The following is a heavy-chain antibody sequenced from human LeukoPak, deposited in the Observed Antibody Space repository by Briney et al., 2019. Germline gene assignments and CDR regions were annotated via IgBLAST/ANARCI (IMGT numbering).Heavy chain of an antibody. D-gene: IGHD3-10*01. CDR1: GYTFTCYY. J-gene: IGHJ6*03. CDR2: INPNSGGT. CDR3: ARTPPGGASHYYYYMDV. V-gene: IGHV1-2*02. Sequence: ASVKVSCKASGYTFTCYYMHWVRQAPGQGLEWMGWINPNSGGTNYAQKFQGRVTMTRDTSISTAYMELSRLRSDDTAVYYCARTPPGGASHYYYYMDVWGKGTTVTVSS.